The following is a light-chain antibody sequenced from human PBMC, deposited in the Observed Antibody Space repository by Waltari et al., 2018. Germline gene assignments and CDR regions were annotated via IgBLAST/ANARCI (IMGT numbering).Light chain of an antibody. J-gene: IGLJ2*01. V-gene: IGLV1-51*02. CDR3: GTWDNTLSAV. Sequence: QSVLTQPPSVSAAPGKKGSIPCSGSTSHIGDNYVSWYQQFPGEAPKVLIYGNDKRTTGIPDRFSGSKSGTSATLDITGLQTGDEAVYYCGTWDNTLSAVFGGGTKVTVL. CDR1: TSHIGDNY. CDR2: GND.